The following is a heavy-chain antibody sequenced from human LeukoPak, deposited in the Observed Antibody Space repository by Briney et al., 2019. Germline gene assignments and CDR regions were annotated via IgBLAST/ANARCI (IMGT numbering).Heavy chain of an antibody. CDR2: ISYDGSNK. Sequence: GGSLRLSCAASGFTFSSYAMHWVRQAPGKGLEWVAVISYDGSNKYYADSVKGRFTISRDNSKNTLYLQMNSLRAEDTAVYYCASPEPRHCSGGSCVSYGMDVWGQGTTVTVSS. D-gene: IGHD2-15*01. CDR1: GFTFSSYA. V-gene: IGHV3-30-3*01. CDR3: ASPEPRHCSGGSCVSYGMDV. J-gene: IGHJ6*02.